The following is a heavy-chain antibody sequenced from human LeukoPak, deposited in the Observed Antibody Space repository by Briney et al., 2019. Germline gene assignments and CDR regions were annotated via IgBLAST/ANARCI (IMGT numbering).Heavy chain of an antibody. J-gene: IGHJ4*02. CDR1: GFTFSSYA. D-gene: IGHD3-16*01. CDR2: ISYDGSNK. Sequence: SCKASGFTFSSYAMHWVRQAPGKGLEWVAVISYDGSNKYYADSVKGRFTISRDNSKNTLYLQMSSLRAEDTAVYYCAREGEGDYFDYWGQGTLVTVSS. V-gene: IGHV3-30-3*01. CDR3: AREGEGDYFDY.